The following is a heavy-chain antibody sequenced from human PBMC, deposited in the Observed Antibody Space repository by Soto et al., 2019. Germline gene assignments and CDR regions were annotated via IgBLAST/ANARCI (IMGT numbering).Heavy chain of an antibody. CDR2: ISSSGTNT. D-gene: IGHD2-2*01. Sequence: PGGSLRLSCAASGFTFSSYSMNWVRQAPGKGLEWVSSISSSGTNTYYADSVKGRFTISRDNSKNTLFVQMNSLRGEDTAIYYCAKGSMDCSTTTCLYYFDFWGQGTLVTVSS. CDR3: AKGSMDCSTTTCLYYFDF. V-gene: IGHV3-21*04. CDR1: GFTFSSYS. J-gene: IGHJ4*02.